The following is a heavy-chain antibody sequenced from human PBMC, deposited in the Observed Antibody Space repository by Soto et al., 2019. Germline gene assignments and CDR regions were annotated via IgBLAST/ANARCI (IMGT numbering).Heavy chain of an antibody. V-gene: IGHV1-18*01. CDR3: VMVDNYVTPTPQDV. D-gene: IGHD3-16*01. CDR1: GYIFVNYG. Sequence: QVQLVQSGDEVKKPGASVKVSCKASGYIFVNYGIAWVRQAPGQGLEWMGWISPYTGNTHSASKVQGRLTMTTDTSPSTPDRDLGSLTSDDTAVYYCVMVDNYVTPTPQDVWGQGTTVTVSS. J-gene: IGHJ6*02. CDR2: ISPYTGNT.